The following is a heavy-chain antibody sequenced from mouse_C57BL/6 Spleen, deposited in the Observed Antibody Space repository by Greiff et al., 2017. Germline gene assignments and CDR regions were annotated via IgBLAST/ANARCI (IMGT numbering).Heavy chain of an antibody. CDR1: GYTFTDYY. CDR2: INPNNGGT. D-gene: IGHD2-2*01. Sequence: EVQLQQSGPELVKPGASVKISCKASGYTFTDYYINWVKQSHGKSLEWIGDINPNNGGTSYNQKFKGKATLTVDKSSSTAYMELRSLTSEDSAVYYCASLYGYDGYYYAMDYWGQGTSVTVSS. J-gene: IGHJ4*01. V-gene: IGHV1-26*01. CDR3: ASLYGYDGYYYAMDY.